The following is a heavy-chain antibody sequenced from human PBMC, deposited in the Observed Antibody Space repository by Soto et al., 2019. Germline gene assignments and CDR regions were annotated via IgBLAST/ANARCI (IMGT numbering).Heavy chain of an antibody. CDR2: IGGSSGST. Sequence: GGSLRLSCAASGFTFRSYAMSWVRQAPGKGLEWVAAIGGSSGSTDYADSVKGRFTISRDNSKNTLFLQMNSLRAEDTAVYYCAKDRSSTSCYAFDYWGQGTLVTVSS. CDR3: AKDRSSTSCYAFDY. D-gene: IGHD2-2*01. J-gene: IGHJ4*02. V-gene: IGHV3-23*01. CDR1: GFTFRSYA.